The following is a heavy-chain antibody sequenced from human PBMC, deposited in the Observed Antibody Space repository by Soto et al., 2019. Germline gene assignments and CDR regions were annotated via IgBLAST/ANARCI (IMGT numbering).Heavy chain of an antibody. CDR1: GASISSGGHY. V-gene: IGHV4-31*03. CDR2: IYYSGST. CDR3: AREIVVSARWFDP. J-gene: IGHJ5*02. Sequence: QVQLQESGPGLVKPSQTLSLTCTVSGASISSGGHYWSWIRQHPGKGLEWIGYIYYSGSTYYNPSLNSRVIISVDTSKNQFPLKLNSVTAADTAVYYCAREIVVSARWFDPWGQGTLVTVSS. D-gene: IGHD3-22*01.